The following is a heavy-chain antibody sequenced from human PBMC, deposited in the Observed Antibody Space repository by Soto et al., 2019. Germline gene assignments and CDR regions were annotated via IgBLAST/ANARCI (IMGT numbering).Heavy chain of an antibody. CDR3: SRDGSSSGNYYDGMDV. J-gene: IGHJ6*02. D-gene: IGHD6-6*01. Sequence: LSLTCTVSGGSISSGDYYGSWIRQPPGKGLEWIGYIYYSGSTYYNPSLKSRVTISVDTSKNQFSLKLSSVTAEDTAVYYCSRDGSSSGNYYDGMDVWGQGTTV. V-gene: IGHV4-30-4*01. CDR2: IYYSGST. CDR1: GGSISSGDYY.